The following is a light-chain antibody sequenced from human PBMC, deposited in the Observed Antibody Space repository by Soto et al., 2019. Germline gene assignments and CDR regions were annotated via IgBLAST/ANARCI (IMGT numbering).Light chain of an antibody. J-gene: IGLJ1*01. V-gene: IGLV1-40*01. Sequence: QSVLTQPPSVSGAPGQRVTLSCTGSSSNIGAGYDVNWYQQLPGTAPKLLIYGNSNRPSGVPDRFSGSKSGTSASLAITGLQAEDEAEDYCQSYRISLSVSYVFGPGTKLTVL. CDR1: SSNIGAGYD. CDR3: QSYRISLSVSYV. CDR2: GNS.